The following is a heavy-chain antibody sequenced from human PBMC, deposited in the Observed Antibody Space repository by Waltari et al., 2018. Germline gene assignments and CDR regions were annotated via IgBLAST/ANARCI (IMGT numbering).Heavy chain of an antibody. D-gene: IGHD2-2*01. V-gene: IGHV1-18*01. CDR1: AYIFTSYA. Sequence: QVQLVQSGGEEKKPGASVKLSCKASAYIFTSYAISWVRQAPGQGLEWMGWASAYNGTPTYAQKLQGRVTMTTDTSPSTAYMELRSLRSDDPAVYYCARHCSSTSCYGHDAFDIWGQGTMVTVSS. CDR2: ASAYNGTP. CDR3: ARHCSSTSCYGHDAFDI. J-gene: IGHJ3*02.